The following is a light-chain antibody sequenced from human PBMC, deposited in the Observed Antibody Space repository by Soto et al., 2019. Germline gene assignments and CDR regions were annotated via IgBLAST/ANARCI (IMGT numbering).Light chain of an antibody. Sequence: QSALTQPPSASGSPGQSVTISCTGTSSDVGGYNYVSWYQQHPGKAPKLMIYEVSKRPSGVPDRFSGSKSGNPASLTVSGLQAEDEADYYCCSYAGSNNVVFGGGTKVTVL. CDR1: SSDVGGYNY. V-gene: IGLV2-8*01. CDR3: CSYAGSNNVV. J-gene: IGLJ2*01. CDR2: EVS.